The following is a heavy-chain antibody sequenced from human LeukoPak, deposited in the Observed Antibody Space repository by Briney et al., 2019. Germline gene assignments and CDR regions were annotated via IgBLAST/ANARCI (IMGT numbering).Heavy chain of an antibody. Sequence: ASVKVSCKASGYTFTSYYIHLVRQAPGQGFEWMGIINPSGGSTSYAQKFQGRVTMTRDMSTSTVYMELSSLRSEDTAVYYCAREDSDYYDSSGYYGYWGQGTLVTVSS. V-gene: IGHV1-46*01. CDR3: AREDSDYYDSSGYYGY. CDR1: GYTFTSYY. D-gene: IGHD3-22*01. CDR2: INPSGGST. J-gene: IGHJ4*02.